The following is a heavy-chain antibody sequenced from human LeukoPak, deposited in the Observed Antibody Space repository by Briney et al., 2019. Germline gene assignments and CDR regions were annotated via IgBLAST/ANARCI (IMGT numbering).Heavy chain of an antibody. J-gene: IGHJ4*02. D-gene: IGHD4-17*01. CDR1: GFTFSDYY. Sequence: GGSLRLSCAASGFTFSDYYMSWVRQAPGKGLEWVSIISSGSSAIFSADALKGRFTISRDDAKNLLYLDMNSLRAEDTAVYYCARGHTAVTRHFDFWGQGTLVTVSS. V-gene: IGHV3-69-1*01. CDR3: ARGHTAVTRHFDF. CDR2: ISSGSSAI.